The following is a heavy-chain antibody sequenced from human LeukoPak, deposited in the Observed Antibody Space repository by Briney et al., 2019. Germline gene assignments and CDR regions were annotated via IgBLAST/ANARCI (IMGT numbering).Heavy chain of an antibody. CDR3: ARARRIAAAGTSWFDP. CDR2: INPNSGGT. V-gene: IGHV1-2*02. Sequence: GASVKVSCKASGYTFSTYGISWVRQAPGQGLEWMGWINPNSGGTNYAQKFQGRVTMTRDTSISTAYMELSRLRSDDTAVYYCARARRIAAAGTSWFDPWGQGTLVTVSS. J-gene: IGHJ5*02. CDR1: GYTFSTYG. D-gene: IGHD6-13*01.